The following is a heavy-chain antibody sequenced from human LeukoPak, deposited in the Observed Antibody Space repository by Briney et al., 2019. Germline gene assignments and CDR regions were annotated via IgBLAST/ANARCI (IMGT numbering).Heavy chain of an antibody. Sequence: GGSLRLSCAASGFTFSSYAMSWVRQAPGKGLEWVSAISGSGGSTYYADSVKGRFTISRDNSKNTLYLQMNSLRVEDTAVYYCVLGHYGGLFDNWGQGTLVTVSA. D-gene: IGHD4-23*01. CDR3: VLGHYGGLFDN. CDR2: ISGSGGST. V-gene: IGHV3-23*01. J-gene: IGHJ4*02. CDR1: GFTFSSYA.